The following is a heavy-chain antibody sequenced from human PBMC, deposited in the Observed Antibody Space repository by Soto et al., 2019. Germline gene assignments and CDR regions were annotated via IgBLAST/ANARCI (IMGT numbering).Heavy chain of an antibody. CDR2: IFYSGST. D-gene: IGHD2-15*01. Sequence: SETLSLTCTVSGGSISSSSYYWGWIRQPPGKGLEWIGSIFYSGSTYYNPSLKSRVTISVDTSKNQFSLKLSSVTAADTAVYYCAKHLTYCSAGSCYSDFPYYGMDVWGQGTTVTVSS. J-gene: IGHJ6*02. V-gene: IGHV4-39*01. CDR1: GGSISSSSYY. CDR3: AKHLTYCSAGSCYSDFPYYGMDV.